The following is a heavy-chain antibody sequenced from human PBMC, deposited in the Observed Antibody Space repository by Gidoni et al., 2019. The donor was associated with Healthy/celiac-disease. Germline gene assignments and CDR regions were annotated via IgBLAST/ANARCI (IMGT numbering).Heavy chain of an antibody. CDR1: GSTFSSYS. Sequence: EVQLVESGGGLVKPGGSLRLSCAAVGSTFSSYSMNWVRQAPGKGLEWVSSISSSSSYIYYADSVKGRFTISRDNAKNSLYLQMNSLRAEDTAVYYCARDLPTGTPPHYYYYGMDVWGQGTTVTVSS. V-gene: IGHV3-21*01. CDR2: ISSSSSYI. CDR3: ARDLPTGTPPHYYYYGMDV. J-gene: IGHJ6*02. D-gene: IGHD1-1*01.